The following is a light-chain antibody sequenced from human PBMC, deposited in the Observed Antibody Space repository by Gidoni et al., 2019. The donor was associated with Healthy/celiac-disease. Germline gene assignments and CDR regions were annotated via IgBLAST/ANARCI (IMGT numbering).Light chain of an antibody. CDR3: QHRGT. CDR2: GAS. CDR1: QSVSSN. Sequence: SRASQSVSSNLAWYQQKPGQAPRLLIYGASTRATGIPARFSGSGSGTEFTLTISSLQSEDFAVYYCQHRGTFGQGTKLEIK. V-gene: IGKV3-15*01. J-gene: IGKJ2*01.